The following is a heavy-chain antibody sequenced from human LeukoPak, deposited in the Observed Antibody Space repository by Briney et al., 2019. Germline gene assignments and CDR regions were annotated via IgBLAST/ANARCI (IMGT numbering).Heavy chain of an antibody. J-gene: IGHJ3*02. D-gene: IGHD6-6*01. CDR1: GGTFSSYA. CDR2: IIPIFGTA. CDR3: ARDPIAARDDAFDI. V-gene: IGHV1-69*01. Sequence: GSSVKVSCKASGGTFSSYAISWVRQAPGQGLEWMGGIIPIFGTANYAQKFQGRVTITADESTSTAYMELSSLRSEDTAVYYCARDPIAARDDAFDIWGQGTMVTVSS.